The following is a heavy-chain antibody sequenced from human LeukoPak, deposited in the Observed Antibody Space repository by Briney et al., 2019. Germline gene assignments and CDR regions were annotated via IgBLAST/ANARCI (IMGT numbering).Heavy chain of an antibody. D-gene: IGHD3-10*01. CDR3: ARDARGITMVRGAQGPYYFDY. CDR1: GGSISSYY. V-gene: IGHV4-4*07. J-gene: IGHJ4*02. Sequence: SETLSLTCTVSGGSISSYYWGWIRQPAGKGLEWIGRIYTSGSTNYNPSLKSRVTMSVDTSKNQFSLKLSSVTAADTAVYYCARDARGITMVRGAQGPYYFDYWGQGTLVTVSS. CDR2: IYTSGST.